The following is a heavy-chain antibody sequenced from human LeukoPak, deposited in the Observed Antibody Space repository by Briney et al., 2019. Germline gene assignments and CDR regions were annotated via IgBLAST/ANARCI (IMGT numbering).Heavy chain of an antibody. V-gene: IGHV3-23*01. Sequence: PGRSLRLSCAASGFTFSSYAMSWVRQAPGKGLEWVSAISGSGGSTYHADSVKGRFTISRDNSKNTLYLQMNSLRAEDTAVYYCAKDFTSIVGATYFDYWGQGTLVTVSS. CDR1: GFTFSSYA. CDR2: ISGSGGST. D-gene: IGHD1-26*01. CDR3: AKDFTSIVGATYFDY. J-gene: IGHJ4*02.